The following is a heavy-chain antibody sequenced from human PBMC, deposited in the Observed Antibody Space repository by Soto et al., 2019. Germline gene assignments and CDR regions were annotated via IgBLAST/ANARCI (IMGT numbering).Heavy chain of an antibody. D-gene: IGHD4-17*01. J-gene: IGHJ4*02. Sequence: GGSLRLSCAASGFTFSSYAMSWVRQAPGKGLEWVSAISGSGGSTYYADSVKGRFTISRDNSKNTLYLQMNSLRAEDTAVYYCANQPPTNDYGDYGVDYWGQGTLVTVSS. CDR1: GFTFSSYA. V-gene: IGHV3-23*01. CDR3: ANQPPTNDYGDYGVDY. CDR2: ISGSGGST.